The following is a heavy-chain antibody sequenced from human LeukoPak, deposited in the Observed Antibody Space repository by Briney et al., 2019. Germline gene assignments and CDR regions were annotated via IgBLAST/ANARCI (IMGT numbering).Heavy chain of an antibody. Sequence: PGGSLRPSCAASGFTFSSYGMHWVRQAPGKGLEWVAVIWYDGSNKYYADSVKGRFTISRDNSKNTLYLQMNSLRAEDTAVYYCAKDPYGGKNGFDYWGQGTLVTVSS. CDR2: IWYDGSNK. CDR3: AKDPYGGKNGFDY. CDR1: GFTFSSYG. D-gene: IGHD4-23*01. V-gene: IGHV3-33*06. J-gene: IGHJ4*02.